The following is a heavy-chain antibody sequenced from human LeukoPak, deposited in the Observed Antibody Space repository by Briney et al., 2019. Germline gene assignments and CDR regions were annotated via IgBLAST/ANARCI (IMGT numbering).Heavy chain of an antibody. V-gene: IGHV3-66*02. CDR1: GFTVSANY. CDR2: IYSSGRT. Sequence: PGGSLRLSCAASGFTVSANYMSWVRQAPGKGLEWASLIYSSGRTFYADSVKGRFTISRDNSKNTLYLQMNSLRAEDTAVYYCARSTTSCLCDAFDVWGQGTMVTVSS. J-gene: IGHJ3*01. D-gene: IGHD2-2*01. CDR3: ARSTTSCLCDAFDV.